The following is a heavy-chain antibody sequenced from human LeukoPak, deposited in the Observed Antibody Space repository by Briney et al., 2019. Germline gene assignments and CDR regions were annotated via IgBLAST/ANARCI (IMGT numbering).Heavy chain of an antibody. CDR1: GGSISSYY. D-gene: IGHD6-13*01. Sequence: SETLSLTCTVSGGSISSYYWSWIRQPPGKGLEWIGYIYYSGSTNYNPSLKSRVTISVDTSKNQFSLKLSSVTAADTTVYYCASGIAAAGTSFDIWGQGTMVTVSS. V-gene: IGHV4-59*01. CDR3: ASGIAAAGTSFDI. CDR2: IYYSGST. J-gene: IGHJ3*02.